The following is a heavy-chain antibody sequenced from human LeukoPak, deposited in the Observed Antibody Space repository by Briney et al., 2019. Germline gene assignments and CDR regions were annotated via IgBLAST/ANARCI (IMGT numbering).Heavy chain of an antibody. J-gene: IGHJ4*02. Sequence: SQTLFLTCTVSGGSISSGGYYWSWIRQHPGKGLEWIGYIYYSGSTYYNPSLKSRVTISVDTSKNQFSLKLSSVTAADTAVYYCARQDKYSGSHYDYWGQGTLVTVSS. CDR3: ARQDKYSGSHYDY. CDR1: GGSISSGGYY. D-gene: IGHD1-26*01. CDR2: IYYSGST. V-gene: IGHV4-31*03.